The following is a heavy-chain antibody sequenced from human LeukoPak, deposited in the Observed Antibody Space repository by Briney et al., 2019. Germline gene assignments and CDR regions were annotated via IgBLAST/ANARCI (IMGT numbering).Heavy chain of an antibody. CDR1: GYTLTELS. CDR2: FDPEDGET. V-gene: IGHV1-24*01. J-gene: IGHJ4*02. Sequence: VASVKVSCKVSGYTLTELSMHWVRQAPGKGLEWMGGFDPEDGETIYAQKFQGRVTMTEDTSTDTAYMELSSLRSEDTAVYYCETAPRYCSSPSCYDPNFDYWGQGPLVTVSS. CDR3: ETAPRYCSSPSCYDPNFDY. D-gene: IGHD2-2*01.